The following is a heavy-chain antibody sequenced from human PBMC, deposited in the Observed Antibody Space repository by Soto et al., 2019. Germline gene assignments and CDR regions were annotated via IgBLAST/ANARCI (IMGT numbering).Heavy chain of an antibody. CDR1: GFTFTSSA. D-gene: IGHD1-20*01. CDR2: IVVGSGNT. CDR3: AAVLPHLDNWKLRFHP. J-gene: IGHJ5*02. Sequence: QMQLVQSGPEVKKPGTSVKVSCKASGFTFTSSAVQWVRQARGQRIEWIGWIVVGSGNTNYAQKFQERVTITRDMSTSTAYKELSSLRSEDTAVYHCAAVLPHLDNWKLRFHPWGQGTLVTVSS. V-gene: IGHV1-58*01.